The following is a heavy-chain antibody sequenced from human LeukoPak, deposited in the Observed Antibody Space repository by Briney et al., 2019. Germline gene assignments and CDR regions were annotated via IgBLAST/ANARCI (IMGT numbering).Heavy chain of an antibody. CDR2: IYYSGST. CDR1: GGSISSSSYY. J-gene: IGHJ4*02. CDR3: ARGKDSSGWYEQFDY. Sequence: PSETLSLTCTVSGGSISSSSYYWGWIRQPPGKGLEWIGSIYYSGSTYYNPSLKSRVTISVDTSKNQFSLKLSSVTAADTAVYYCARGKDSSGWYEQFDYWGQGTLVTVSS. D-gene: IGHD6-19*01. V-gene: IGHV4-39*07.